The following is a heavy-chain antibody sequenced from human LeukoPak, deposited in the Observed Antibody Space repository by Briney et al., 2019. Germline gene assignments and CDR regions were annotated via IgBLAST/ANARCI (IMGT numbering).Heavy chain of an antibody. J-gene: IGHJ4*02. CDR3: AKVRGGRTARLAPLEY. CDR2: MSYDGSNK. Sequence: PGGSLRLSCAASGFSLSDHYMDWVRQAPGKGLEWVAVMSYDGSNKYYADSVKGRFTISRDNSENTLYLQMNSLRSEDTAVYYCAKVRGGRTARLAPLEYWGQGALVTVSS. V-gene: IGHV3-30*18. D-gene: IGHD3-16*01. CDR1: GFSLSDHY.